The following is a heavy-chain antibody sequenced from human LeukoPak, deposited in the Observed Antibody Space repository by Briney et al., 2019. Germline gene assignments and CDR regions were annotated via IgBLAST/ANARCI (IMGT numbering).Heavy chain of an antibody. CDR2: ISSSGSTI. CDR1: GFTFSSYE. J-gene: IGHJ4*02. Sequence: PGGSLRLSCAASGFTFSSYEMNWVRQAPGKGLGLDSYISSSGSTIYYADSVKGRFTISRDNAKNSLYLQMNSLRAEDTAVYYCARMPGFGELSLDYWGQGTLVTVSS. D-gene: IGHD3-10*01. V-gene: IGHV3-48*03. CDR3: ARMPGFGELSLDY.